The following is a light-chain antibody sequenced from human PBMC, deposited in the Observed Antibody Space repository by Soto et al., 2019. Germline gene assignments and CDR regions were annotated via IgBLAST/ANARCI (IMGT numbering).Light chain of an antibody. CDR3: QTWGSGRVV. J-gene: IGLJ2*01. CDR2: EVY. CDR1: SSDVGGYKY. Sequence: QSVLTQPPSASGSPGQSVTISCTGTSSDVGGYKYVSWYQQHPGKAPKLMIFEVYKRPSGVPDRFSGSSSGTERYLTISSLQSEDEADYYCQTWGSGRVVFGGGTKLTVL. V-gene: IGLV2-8*01.